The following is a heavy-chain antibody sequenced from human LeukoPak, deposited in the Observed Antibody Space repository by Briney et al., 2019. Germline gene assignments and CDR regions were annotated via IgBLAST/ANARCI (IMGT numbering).Heavy chain of an antibody. Sequence: VASVKVSCKASGYTFTNYGISWVRQAPGQGLEWMGWISAYNGNTNYAQRLQGRVTMTTDASTSTAYMELRSLTSDDTAVYSCARRGYGDFDDAFDIWGQGTLVTVSS. J-gene: IGHJ3*02. V-gene: IGHV1-18*01. CDR2: ISAYNGNT. CDR3: ARRGYGDFDDAFDI. D-gene: IGHD4-17*01. CDR1: GYTFTNYG.